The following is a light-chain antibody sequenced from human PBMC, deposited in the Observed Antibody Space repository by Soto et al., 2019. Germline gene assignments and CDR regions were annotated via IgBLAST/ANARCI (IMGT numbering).Light chain of an antibody. CDR2: DAS. Sequence: EIVLTQSPATLSLSPGERAALSCRASQGVGRFLAWYQQKPGQAPRLLIYDASNRATGIPARFSGSGSGTDFTLAINNLEPEDFAVYYCQQRSGWPPTFGGGTKFEIK. CDR3: QQRSGWPPT. CDR1: QGVGRF. J-gene: IGKJ4*01. V-gene: IGKV3-11*01.